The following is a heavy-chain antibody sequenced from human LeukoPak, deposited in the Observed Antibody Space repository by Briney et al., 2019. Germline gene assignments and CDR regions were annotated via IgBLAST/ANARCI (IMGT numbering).Heavy chain of an antibody. CDR2: ISWNSGSI. V-gene: IGHV3-9*01. CDR1: GFTFDDYA. Sequence: GRSLRLSCAASGFTFDDYAMHWVRHAPGKGLEWVSGISWNSGSIGYADSVKGRFTISRDNAKNSLYLQMNSLRAEDTALYYCAKGYSSSEQHNYFDYWGQGTLVTVSS. CDR3: AKGYSSSEQHNYFDY. D-gene: IGHD6-13*01. J-gene: IGHJ4*02.